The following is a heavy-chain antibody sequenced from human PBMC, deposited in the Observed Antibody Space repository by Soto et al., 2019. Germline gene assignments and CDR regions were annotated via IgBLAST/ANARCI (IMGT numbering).Heavy chain of an antibody. V-gene: IGHV3-21*01. Sequence: PGGSLRLSCAASGFTFSSYSMGWVRQAPGKGLEWVSSISTSSSYIYYADSVKGRFTISRDNAKNSLYLQMNSLRAEDTAVYYCARDWHTGYYFDYWGQGNMVTVSS. D-gene: IGHD2-8*02. CDR1: GFTFSSYS. J-gene: IGHJ4*02. CDR2: ISTSSSYI. CDR3: ARDWHTGYYFDY.